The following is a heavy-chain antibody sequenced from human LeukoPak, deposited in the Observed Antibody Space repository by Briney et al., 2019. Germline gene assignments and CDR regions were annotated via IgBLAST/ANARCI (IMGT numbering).Heavy chain of an antibody. CDR1: GYTFTDYY. CDR2: ISPDSGRT. CDR3: ARVPAAIYSSDYFDY. D-gene: IGHD2-2*01. Sequence: ASVKVSCKASGYTFTDYYMHWVRQAPGQGLEWIGWISPDSGRTGFAQKFQGRVTMTRDTSISTAYMELSRLGYDDTAVYYCARVPAAIYSSDYFDYWGQGTLVTVSS. J-gene: IGHJ4*02. V-gene: IGHV1-2*02.